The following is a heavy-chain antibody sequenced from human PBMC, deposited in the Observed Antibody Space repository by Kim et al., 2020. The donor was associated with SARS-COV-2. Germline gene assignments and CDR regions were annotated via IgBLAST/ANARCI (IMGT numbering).Heavy chain of an antibody. CDR2: ISSSGNST. V-gene: IGHV3-74*01. J-gene: IGHJ6*03. CDR3: ARESSTSCPCYYMDV. Sequence: GGSLRLSCAASEFTFSTYWMYWVRQAPGKGLVWVSRISSSGNSTNYADSVKGRFTISRDNAKNTLYLQMNSLRAEDTAVYYCARESSTSCPCYYMDVWGKGTTLTVSS. D-gene: IGHD2-2*01. CDR1: EFTFSTYW.